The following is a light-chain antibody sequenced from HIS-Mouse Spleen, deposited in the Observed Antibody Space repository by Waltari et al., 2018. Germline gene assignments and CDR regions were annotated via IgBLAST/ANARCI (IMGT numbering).Light chain of an antibody. J-gene: IGKJ1*01. Sequence: IQLTQFPSFLSASVEDRVPIPCRASQGISSYLALYQQKPGKAPKLLIYAASTLQSVVPSRFSGSGSGTEFTLTISSLQPEDFATYYCQQLNSYPPTFGQGTKVEIK. V-gene: IGKV1-9*01. CDR3: QQLNSYPPT. CDR2: AAS. CDR1: QGISSY.